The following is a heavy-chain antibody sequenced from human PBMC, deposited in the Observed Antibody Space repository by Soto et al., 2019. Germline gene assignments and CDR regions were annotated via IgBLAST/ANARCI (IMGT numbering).Heavy chain of an antibody. V-gene: IGHV3-48*01. J-gene: IGHJ4*02. CDR3: ANLLYSIVL. CDR1: GFTFSSYS. CDR2: ISSSSSAI. Sequence: GGSLRLSCAASGFTFSSYSMNWVRQAPGKGLEWVSYISSSSSAIYYADSVKGRFTISRDNGKNSLYLQMNSLRAEDTAVYYCANLLYSIVLWGQGTLVTVSS. D-gene: IGHD2-21*01.